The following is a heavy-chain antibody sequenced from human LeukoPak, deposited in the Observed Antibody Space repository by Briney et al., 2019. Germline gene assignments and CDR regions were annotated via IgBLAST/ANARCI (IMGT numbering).Heavy chain of an antibody. CDR3: ASGGWGVRDYYFDY. CDR1: GGTFSSYA. V-gene: IGHV1-69*05. Sequence: GASVKVSCKASGGTFSSYAISWVRQAPGQGLEWMGRIIPIFGTANYAQKFQGRVTITTDESTSTAYMELSSLRSEDTAVYYCASGGWGVRDYYFDYWGQGTLVTVSS. J-gene: IGHJ4*02. D-gene: IGHD3-10*01. CDR2: IIPIFGTA.